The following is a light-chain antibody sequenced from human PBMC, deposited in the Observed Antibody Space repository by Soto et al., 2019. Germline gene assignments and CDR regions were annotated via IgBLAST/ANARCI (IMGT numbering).Light chain of an antibody. J-gene: IGLJ2*01. Sequence: QSALTQPASVSGSPGQSITISCTGTSSDVGGYDYVSWYQQHPGKAPKLMIYNVNNRPSAVSNRFSGSKSGNTASLTISGLQAEDEADYYCSSYTSISTVVFGGGTKLTVL. CDR3: SSYTSISTVV. CDR1: SSDVGGYDY. V-gene: IGLV2-14*01. CDR2: NVN.